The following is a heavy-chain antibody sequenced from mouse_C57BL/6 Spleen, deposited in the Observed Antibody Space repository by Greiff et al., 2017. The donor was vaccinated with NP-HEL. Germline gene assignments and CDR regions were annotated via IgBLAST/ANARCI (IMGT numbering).Heavy chain of an antibody. Sequence: VQLQESGAELVKPGASVKISCKASGYAFSSYWMNWVKQRPGKGLEWIGQIYPGDGDTNYNGKFKGKATLTADKSSSTAYMQLSSLTSEDSAVYFCAVYDGYSYYFDYWGKGTTLTVSS. CDR2: IYPGDGDT. CDR1: GYAFSSYW. J-gene: IGHJ2*01. CDR3: AVYDGYSYYFDY. V-gene: IGHV1-80*01. D-gene: IGHD2-3*01.